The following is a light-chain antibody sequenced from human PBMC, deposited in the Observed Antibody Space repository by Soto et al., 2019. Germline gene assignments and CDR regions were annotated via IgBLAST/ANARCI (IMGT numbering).Light chain of an antibody. CDR3: QQYGSSPRT. CDR2: AAS. CDR1: QSVYSRY. J-gene: IGKJ1*01. Sequence: EIVLTQSPGTLSLSPGERVTLSCRASQSVYSRYLVWYQQKPGRAPRLLIYAASNRAAGIPDRFSGSGSGTDFTLTISRLEPEDFAVYYCQQYGSSPRTFGQGTKVEIK. V-gene: IGKV3-20*01.